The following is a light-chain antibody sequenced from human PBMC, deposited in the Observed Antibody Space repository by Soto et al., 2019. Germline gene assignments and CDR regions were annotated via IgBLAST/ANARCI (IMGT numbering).Light chain of an antibody. Sequence: DIQMTQSPSSLSASVGDRVTITGRASQTISSYLNWYQQKPGEAPKLLIYAASNLQSGVPSRFSGGGSGTDFSLTITSLQPEDFATYYCHQSYRTPVTFGGGTRVEIK. CDR2: AAS. CDR1: QTISSY. CDR3: HQSYRTPVT. J-gene: IGKJ4*01. V-gene: IGKV1-39*01.